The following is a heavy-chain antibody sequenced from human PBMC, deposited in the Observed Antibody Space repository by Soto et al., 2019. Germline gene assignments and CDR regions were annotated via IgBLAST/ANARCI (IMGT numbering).Heavy chain of an antibody. CDR1: GFTFRSFT. CDR3: TRDASRDSSARGWFDP. J-gene: IGHJ5*02. CDR2: ISSNSAYI. V-gene: IGHV3-21*01. D-gene: IGHD6-13*01. Sequence: GGSLRLSCAASGFTFRSFTLNWVRQAPGTGLEWVSTISSNSAYIYYTDALRGRFTISRDNAKNSLHLQMNSLRAEDTAVYYCTRDASRDSSARGWFDPWGPGTLVTV.